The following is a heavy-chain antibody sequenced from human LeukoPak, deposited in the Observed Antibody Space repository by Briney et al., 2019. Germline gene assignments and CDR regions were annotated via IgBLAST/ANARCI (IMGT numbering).Heavy chain of an antibody. V-gene: IGHV1-8*03. Sequence: ASVKVSCKASGYTFTSYDINWVRQATGQGLEWMGWMNPNSGNTGYAQKFQGRVTITRNTSISTAYMELSSLRSEDTAVYYCARGGLGGPKPWNNWFDPWGQGTLVTVSS. J-gene: IGHJ5*02. CDR2: MNPNSGNT. CDR1: GYTFTSYD. CDR3: ARGGLGGPKPWNNWFDP. D-gene: IGHD1-14*01.